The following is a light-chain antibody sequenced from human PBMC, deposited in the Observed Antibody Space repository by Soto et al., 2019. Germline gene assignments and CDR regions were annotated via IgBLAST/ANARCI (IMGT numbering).Light chain of an antibody. V-gene: IGKV3-15*01. Sequence: EIVMTQYPATLSVSPGERGTLSCRASQSVSSNLAWYQQKPGQAPRLLIYGASTRATGIPARFSGSGSGTEFTLTISSLQSEDFAVYYCQQYNNWPPWTVGQGTKVDSK. CDR2: GAS. CDR1: QSVSSN. CDR3: QQYNNWPPWT. J-gene: IGKJ1*01.